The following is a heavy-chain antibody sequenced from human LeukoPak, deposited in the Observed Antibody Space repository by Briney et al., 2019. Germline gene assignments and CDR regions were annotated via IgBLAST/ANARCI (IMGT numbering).Heavy chain of an antibody. CDR2: IYTSGST. CDR1: GGSISSGSYY. J-gene: IGHJ5*02. V-gene: IGHV4-61*02. Sequence: SQTLSLTCTVSGGSISSGSYYWSWIRQPAGKGLEWIGRIYTSGSTNYNPSLESRVTISVDTSKNQFSLKLSSVTAADTAVYYCATDRYYDFWSGYSGWFDPWGQGTLVTVSS. D-gene: IGHD3-3*01. CDR3: ATDRYYDFWSGYSGWFDP.